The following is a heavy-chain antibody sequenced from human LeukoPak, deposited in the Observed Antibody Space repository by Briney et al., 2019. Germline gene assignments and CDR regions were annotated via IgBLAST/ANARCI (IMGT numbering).Heavy chain of an antibody. J-gene: IGHJ4*02. V-gene: IGHV4-31*03. CDR1: GGSISSGGYY. Sequence: SETLSLTCTVSGGSISSGGYYWSWIRQHPGKGLEWIGYIYYSGSTYYNPSLKSRVTISVDTSKNQFSLKLSSVTAADTAVYYCARALTYYYGSSGYYFDYWGQGTLVTVSS. CDR3: ARALTYYYGSSGYYFDY. D-gene: IGHD3-22*01. CDR2: IYYSGST.